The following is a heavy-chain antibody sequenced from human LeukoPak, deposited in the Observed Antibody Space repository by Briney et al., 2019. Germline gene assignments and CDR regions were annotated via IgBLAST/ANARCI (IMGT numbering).Heavy chain of an antibody. CDR1: GYTFTGYY. CDR2: INPNSGGT. V-gene: IGHV1-2*06. Sequence: ASVKVSCKASGYTFTGYYMHWVRQAPGQGLEWMGRINPNSGGTNYAQKFQGRVTMTRDTSISTAYMELSRLRSDDTAVYYCAKASTSYSSSSPSDYWGQGTLVTVSS. D-gene: IGHD6-6*01. J-gene: IGHJ4*02. CDR3: AKASTSYSSSSPSDY.